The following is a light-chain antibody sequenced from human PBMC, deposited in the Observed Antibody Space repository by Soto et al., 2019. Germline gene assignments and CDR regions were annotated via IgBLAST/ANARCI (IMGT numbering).Light chain of an antibody. CDR2: GAS. V-gene: IGKV3-20*01. CDR3: QQYGSSRT. CDR1: QSVSSSY. J-gene: IGKJ2*01. Sequence: ESVLTQSPGTLSLSPGERSTLSCRASQSVSSSYLAWYQQKPGQAPRLLIYGASSRATGIPDSFSGSGSGTDFTLTISRLEPEDFAVYYCQQYGSSRTFGKGTKLEIK.